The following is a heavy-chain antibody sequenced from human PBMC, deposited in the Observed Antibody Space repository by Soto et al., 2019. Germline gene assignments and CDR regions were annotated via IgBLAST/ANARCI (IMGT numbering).Heavy chain of an antibody. CDR1: GGSISSSSYY. V-gene: IGHV4-39*01. Sequence: SETLSLTCTVSGGSISSSSYYWGWIRQPPGKGLEWIGSIYYSGSTYYNPSLKSRVTISVDTSKNQFSLKLSSVTAADTAVYYCASQNPEDYDFWSGYYTSVRWFDPWGQGTLVTVSS. D-gene: IGHD3-3*01. CDR2: IYYSGST. J-gene: IGHJ5*02. CDR3: ASQNPEDYDFWSGYYTSVRWFDP.